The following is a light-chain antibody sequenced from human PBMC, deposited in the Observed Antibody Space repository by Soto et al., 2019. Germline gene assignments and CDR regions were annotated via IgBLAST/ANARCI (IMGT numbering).Light chain of an antibody. CDR3: VLYMDNGISV. V-gene: IGLV8-61*01. CDR1: SGSVSTTHN. J-gene: IGLJ3*02. CDR2: NTN. Sequence: QAVVTQEPSFSVSPGRTVTLTCGLSSGSVSTTHNPSWYQQTPGQAPRTLIYNTNTRSSGVPDRFSCSILGNKAALTITGAQADDESDYYCVLYMDNGISVFGGGTKLTVL.